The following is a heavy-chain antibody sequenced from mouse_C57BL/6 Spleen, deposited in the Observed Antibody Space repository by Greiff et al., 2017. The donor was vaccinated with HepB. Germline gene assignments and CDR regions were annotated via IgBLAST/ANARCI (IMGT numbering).Heavy chain of an antibody. CDR1: GYTFTSYW. CDR2: IDPSDSET. D-gene: IGHD1-1*01. Sequence: QVQLQQPGAELVRPGSSVKLSCKASGYTFTSYWMHWVKQRPIQGLEWIGNIDPSDSETHYNQKFKDKATLTVDKSSSTAYMQLSSLTSEDSAVYYCARFPNYYGSSYFDYWGQGTTLTVSS. CDR3: ARFPNYYGSSYFDY. V-gene: IGHV1-52*01. J-gene: IGHJ2*01.